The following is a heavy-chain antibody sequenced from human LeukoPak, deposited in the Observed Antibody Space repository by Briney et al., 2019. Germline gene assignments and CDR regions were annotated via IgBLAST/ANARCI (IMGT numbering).Heavy chain of an antibody. J-gene: IGHJ4*02. V-gene: IGHV3-73*01. CDR1: GFTFSGSA. Sequence: GGSLKLSCAASGFTFSGSAMHWVRQASGKGLERVGRIRSKANSYATAYAASVKGRFTISRDDSKNTAYLQMNSLKTEDTAVYYCTRNDYGDYAENYWGQGTLVTVSS. CDR2: IRSKANSYAT. D-gene: IGHD4-17*01. CDR3: TRNDYGDYAENY.